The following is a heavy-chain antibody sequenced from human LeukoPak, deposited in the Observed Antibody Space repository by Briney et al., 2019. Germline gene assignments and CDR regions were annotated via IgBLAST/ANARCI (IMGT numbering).Heavy chain of an antibody. Sequence: ASVKVSCKASGGTFTSYDISWVRQAPGQGLEWMGGIMPILSTANYAQKFQGRVTITADKSTSTADMELRSLRSDDTAVYYCARDPHEFSSGWSHFEYWGQGTLVTVSS. J-gene: IGHJ4*02. V-gene: IGHV1-69*06. CDR2: IMPILSTA. CDR1: GGTFTSYD. D-gene: IGHD6-19*01. CDR3: ARDPHEFSSGWSHFEY.